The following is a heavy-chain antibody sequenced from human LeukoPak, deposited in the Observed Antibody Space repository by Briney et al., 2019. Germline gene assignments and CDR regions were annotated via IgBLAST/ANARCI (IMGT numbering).Heavy chain of an antibody. V-gene: IGHV4-34*01. J-gene: IGHJ6*02. CDR1: GGSFSGYY. CDR2: INHSGST. CDR3: ARGRGYSYGYGMDV. Sequence: SETLSLTCAVYGGSFSGYYWSWIRQPPGKGLEWIGEINHSGSTNYNPSLESRVTISVDTSKNQFSLKLSSVTAADTAVYYCARGRGYSYGYGMDVWGQGTTVTVSS. D-gene: IGHD5-18*01.